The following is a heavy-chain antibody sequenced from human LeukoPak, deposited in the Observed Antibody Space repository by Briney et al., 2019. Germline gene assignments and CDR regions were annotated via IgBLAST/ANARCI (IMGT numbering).Heavy chain of an antibody. D-gene: IGHD3-10*01. CDR3: ALYIIVRGVHFDY. CDR2: IYSGGST. V-gene: IGHV3-53*01. J-gene: IGHJ4*02. Sequence: GGSLRLSCAASGFTFSSNYMSWVRQAPGKGLEWVSVIYSGGSTYYADSVKGRFTISRDNSKNTLYLQMNSLRAEDTAVYYCALYIIVRGVHFDYWGQGTLVTVSS. CDR1: GFTFSSNY.